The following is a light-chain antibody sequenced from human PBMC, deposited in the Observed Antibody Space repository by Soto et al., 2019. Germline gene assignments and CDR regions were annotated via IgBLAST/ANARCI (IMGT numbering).Light chain of an antibody. CDR2: EVN. CDR3: CSSGGSPTSV. V-gene: IGLV2-23*02. Sequence: QSVLTQPASVSGSPGQSITISCTGTSSNVGSYKLVSWYQQHPGKAPKLMIFEVNKRPSGVSNRFSGSKSGNTASLTISGLKVEDEADYYCCSSGGSPTSVFGTGTKV. J-gene: IGLJ1*01. CDR1: SSNVGSYKL.